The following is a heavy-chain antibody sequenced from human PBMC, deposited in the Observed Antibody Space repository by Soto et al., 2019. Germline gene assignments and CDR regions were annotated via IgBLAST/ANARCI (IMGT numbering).Heavy chain of an antibody. CDR2: INHSGST. Sequence: SETLSLTCAVYGGSFSGYYWSWIRQPPGKGLEWIGEINHSGSTNYNPSLKSRVTISVDTSKNQFSLKLSSVTAADTAVYYCANRGGYYDSSGYSRYNWFDPWGQGTLVTVSS. CDR3: ANRGGYYDSSGYSRYNWFDP. D-gene: IGHD3-22*01. J-gene: IGHJ5*02. V-gene: IGHV4-34*01. CDR1: GGSFSGYY.